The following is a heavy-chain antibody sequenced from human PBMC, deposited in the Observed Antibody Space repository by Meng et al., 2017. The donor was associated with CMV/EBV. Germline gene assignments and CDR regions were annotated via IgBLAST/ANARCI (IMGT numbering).Heavy chain of an antibody. CDR2: VYFGAST. J-gene: IGHJ5*02. D-gene: IGHD3-9*01. V-gene: IGHV4-39*01. CDR3: ARHAYIGWSGPWFDP. Sequence: ESLKISCPVSGDSIGTSGYYWVWIRQPPGQGLEWIGSVYFGASTYYNPSLKSRTTISVDTAKNQFSLRLDSVAAADTAVYYCARHAYIGWSGPWFDPWGQGTLVTVSS. CDR1: GDSIGTSGYY.